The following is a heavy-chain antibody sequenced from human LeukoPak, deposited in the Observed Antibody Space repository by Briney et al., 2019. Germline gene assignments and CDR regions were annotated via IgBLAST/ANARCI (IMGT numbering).Heavy chain of an antibody. CDR1: GFTFSSYW. Sequence: GGSLRLSCAASGFTFSSYWMHWVRQAPGKGLEWVTVISKDGSHKNYADSVKGRFTISRDNSMNTLFLQMNSLRTDDTAVYFCARDAYYSSGTYFDYWGQGTLVTVSS. CDR2: ISKDGSHK. J-gene: IGHJ4*02. V-gene: IGHV3-30*03. D-gene: IGHD3-10*01. CDR3: ARDAYYSSGTYFDY.